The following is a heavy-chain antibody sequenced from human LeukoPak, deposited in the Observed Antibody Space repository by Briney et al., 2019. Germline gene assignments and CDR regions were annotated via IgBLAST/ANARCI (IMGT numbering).Heavy chain of an antibody. CDR3: AAQRGASLHDFWSTRLFDP. Sequence: SVKVSCKASGFTFHTSAMQWVRQARGQRLEWIGWIVLGSGNTVYSHKFHDRVIITRDMSTTTAYMELDSLGSEDTAVYYCAAQRGASLHDFWSTRLFDPWGQGTLVTVSS. CDR2: IVLGSGNT. D-gene: IGHD3-3*01. CDR1: GFTFHTSA. J-gene: IGHJ5*02. V-gene: IGHV1-58*02.